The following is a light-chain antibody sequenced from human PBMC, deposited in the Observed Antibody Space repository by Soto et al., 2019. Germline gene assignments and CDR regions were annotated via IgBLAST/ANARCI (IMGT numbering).Light chain of an antibody. J-gene: IGLJ2*01. CDR3: QSYDSSLSGAV. Sequence: QSVLTQPPSVSGAPGQRVTISCTGSSSNIGAGYDVHWYQQRPGTAPKLLIYGNSNRPSGVPDRFSGSKSGTSASLAITGRHDEDEADYYCQSYDSSLSGAVFGGGTKLTVL. V-gene: IGLV1-40*01. CDR2: GNS. CDR1: SSNIGAGYD.